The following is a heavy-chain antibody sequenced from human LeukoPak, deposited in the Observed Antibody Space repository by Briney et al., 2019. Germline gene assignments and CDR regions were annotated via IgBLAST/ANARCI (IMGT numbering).Heavy chain of an antibody. D-gene: IGHD1-1*01. J-gene: IGHJ4*02. V-gene: IGHV4-39*01. CDR1: GGSISSYY. CDR3: ARPGTTGTTFDY. CDR2: IYYSGST. Sequence: MSSETLSLTCTVSGGSISSYYWSWIRQPPGKGLEWIGSIYYSGSTYYNPSLKSRVTISVDTSKNQFSLKLSSVTAADTAVYYCARPGTTGTTFDYWGQGTLVTVSS.